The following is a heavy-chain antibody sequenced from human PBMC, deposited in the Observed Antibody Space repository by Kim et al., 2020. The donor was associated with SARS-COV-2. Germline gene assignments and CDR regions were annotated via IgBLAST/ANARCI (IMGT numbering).Heavy chain of an antibody. Sequence: SVKVSCKASGGTFSSYAISWVRQAPGQGLEWMGGIIPIFGTANYAQKFQGRVTITADESTSTAYMELSSLRSEETAVYYCARDSDYYGSGRTLHAFDIWGQGTMVTVSS. J-gene: IGHJ3*02. CDR1: GGTFSSYA. D-gene: IGHD3-10*01. V-gene: IGHV1-69*13. CDR3: ARDSDYYGSGRTLHAFDI. CDR2: IIPIFGTA.